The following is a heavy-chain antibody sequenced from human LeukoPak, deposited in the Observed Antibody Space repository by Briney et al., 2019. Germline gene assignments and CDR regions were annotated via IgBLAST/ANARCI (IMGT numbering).Heavy chain of an antibody. CDR2: ISGSGGST. CDR1: GCTFSSYA. J-gene: IGHJ6*02. CDR3: GYSSSIYYGMDV. Sequence: TGGSLRLSCAASGCTFSSYAMSWVRQAPGKGLEWVSAISGSGGSTYYADSVKGRFTISRDNSKNTLYLQMNSLRAEDTAVYYCGYSSSIYYGMDVWGQGTTVTVSS. V-gene: IGHV3-23*01. D-gene: IGHD6-6*01.